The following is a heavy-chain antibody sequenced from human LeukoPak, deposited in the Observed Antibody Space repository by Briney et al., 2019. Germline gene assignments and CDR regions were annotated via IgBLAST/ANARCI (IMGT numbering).Heavy chain of an antibody. CDR3: AKTTAGYSSGRYPGWPVDY. D-gene: IGHD6-19*01. Sequence: GGSLRLSCAASGFTFGSYAMYWGRQAPGKGLGWVSGISGGGGSTFYADSVKGRFTISRDNSENPVYLQMISLRADDAAVYYCAKTTAGYSSGRYPGWPVDYWGQGTLVTVSS. CDR2: ISGGGGST. J-gene: IGHJ4*02. V-gene: IGHV3-23*01. CDR1: GFTFGSYA.